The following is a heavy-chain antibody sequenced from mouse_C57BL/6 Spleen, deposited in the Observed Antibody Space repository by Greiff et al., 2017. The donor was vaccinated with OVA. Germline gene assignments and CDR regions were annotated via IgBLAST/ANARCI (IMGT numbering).Heavy chain of an antibody. CDR1: GYTFTDYY. CDR3: ARKTYLLDY. CDR2: INPNNGGT. V-gene: IGHV1-26*01. J-gene: IGHJ2*01. D-gene: IGHD2-1*01. Sequence: VQLQQSGPELVKPGASVKISCKASGYTFTDYYMNWVKQSHGKSLEWIGDINPNNGGTSYNQKFKGKATLTVDKSSSTAYMELRSLTSEDSAVYYCARKTYLLDYWGQGTTLTVSS.